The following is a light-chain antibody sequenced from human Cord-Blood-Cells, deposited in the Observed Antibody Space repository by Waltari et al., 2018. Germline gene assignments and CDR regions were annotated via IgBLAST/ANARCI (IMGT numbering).Light chain of an antibody. J-gene: IGLJ1*01. V-gene: IGLV2-23*01. CDR2: EGS. Sequence: QSALTQPASVSGSPGQSITISCTGTSSDVGSYNLVSWYQQHPGKAPKLMIYEGSKRPSWVSNRSSGSKSGNTASLTIAGLQAEDDADYYCCSYAGSSTYVFGTGTKVTVL. CDR1: SSDVGSYNL. CDR3: CSYAGSSTYV.